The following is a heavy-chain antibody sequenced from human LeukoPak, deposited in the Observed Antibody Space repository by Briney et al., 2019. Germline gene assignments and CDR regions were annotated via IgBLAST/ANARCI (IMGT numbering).Heavy chain of an antibody. CDR1: GYTFTSYG. V-gene: IGHV1-18*01. D-gene: IGHD2-15*01. CDR3: ARDRAHCSGGSCYSPNWFDP. Sequence: ASVKVSCTASGYTFTSYGISWARQAPGQGLEWMGWISAYNGNTNYAQKLQGRVTMTTDTSTSTAYMELRSLRSDDTAVYYCARDRAHCSGGSCYSPNWFDPWGQGTLVTVSS. J-gene: IGHJ5*02. CDR2: ISAYNGNT.